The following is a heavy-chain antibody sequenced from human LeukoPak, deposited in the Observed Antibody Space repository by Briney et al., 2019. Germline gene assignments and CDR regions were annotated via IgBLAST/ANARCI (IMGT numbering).Heavy chain of an antibody. V-gene: IGHV3-21*01. CDR1: GFDFSDFT. CDR2: ISRSGRNI. J-gene: IGHJ4*02. CDR3: ARDLGTTGTTDY. D-gene: IGHD1-1*01. Sequence: GGSLRLSCAGAGFDFSDFTVNWVRQSPERGLEWVSSISRSGRNIYYADSVKGRFTMSRDNAKNSLYLQMSSLRAGDTAVYYCARDLGTTGTTDYWGLGTLVTVSS.